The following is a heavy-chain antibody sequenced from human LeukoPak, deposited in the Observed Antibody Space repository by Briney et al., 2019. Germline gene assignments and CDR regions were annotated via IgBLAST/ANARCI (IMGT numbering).Heavy chain of an antibody. CDR1: GGSFSGYY. CDR2: INHSGST. J-gene: IGHJ4*02. Sequence: SETLSLTCAVYGGSFSGYYWSWIRQPPGKGLEWIGEINHSGSTKYNPSLKSRVTISVDTSKNQFSLGLSSVTAADTAVYYCARKPVTTLLGFDYWGQGTLVTVSS. CDR3: ARKPVTTLLGFDY. V-gene: IGHV4-34*01. D-gene: IGHD4-17*01.